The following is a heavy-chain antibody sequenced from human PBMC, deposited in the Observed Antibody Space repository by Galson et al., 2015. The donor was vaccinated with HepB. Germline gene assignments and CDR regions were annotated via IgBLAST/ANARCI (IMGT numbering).Heavy chain of an antibody. J-gene: IGHJ5*01. CDR3: ARDRVVAGGGDWFDS. D-gene: IGHD6-13*01. Sequence: SLRLSCAASGFTFSDYWMSWVRQAPGKGLEWVANINKDGGEKYYVDSVKGRFTISRDNAKNSLWLQMNGLRAEDTAAYYCARDRVVAGGGDWFDSWGQGTLVTVSS. CDR1: GFTFSDYW. V-gene: IGHV3-7*01. CDR2: INKDGGEK.